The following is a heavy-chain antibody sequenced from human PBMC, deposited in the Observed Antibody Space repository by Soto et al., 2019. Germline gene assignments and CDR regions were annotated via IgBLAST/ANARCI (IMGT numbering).Heavy chain of an antibody. V-gene: IGHV1-46*01. CDR3: ARDPYAAAAGVYYYGMDV. Sequence: VKVSCKASGYTFTSYYMHWVRQPPGQGLEWMGIINPSGGSTNYAQKFQGRVTITADESTSTAYMELSSLRSEDTAVYYCARDPYAAAAGVYYYGMDVWGQGTTVTVSS. J-gene: IGHJ6*02. CDR1: GYTFTSYY. D-gene: IGHD6-13*01. CDR2: INPSGGST.